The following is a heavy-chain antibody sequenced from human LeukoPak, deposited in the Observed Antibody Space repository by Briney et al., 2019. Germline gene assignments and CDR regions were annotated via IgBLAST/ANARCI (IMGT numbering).Heavy chain of an antibody. CDR3: ARGRSGGSWDY. CDR1: GGSISSYY. J-gene: IGHJ4*02. V-gene: IGHV4-59*01. Sequence: SETLSLTCTVSGGSISSYYWSWIRQPPGKGLEWIGYIYYSGSTNYNPSLESRVTISVDTSKNQFSLKLSSVTAADTAVYYCARGRSGGSWDYWGQGTLVTVSS. CDR2: IYYSGST. D-gene: IGHD2-15*01.